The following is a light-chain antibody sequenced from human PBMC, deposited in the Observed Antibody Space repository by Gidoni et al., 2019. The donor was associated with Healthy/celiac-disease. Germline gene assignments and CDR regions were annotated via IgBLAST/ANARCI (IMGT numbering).Light chain of an antibody. CDR1: SLRSYY. J-gene: IGLJ3*02. V-gene: IGLV3-19*01. CDR2: GKN. Sequence: SSELTQAPAVSVALGQTVRITCQGDSLRSYYASWYQQKPGQAPVLVIYGKNNRPSGIPDRFSGSSSGNTASLTITGAQAEDEADYYCNSRDSSGNPLRVFGGGTKLTVL. CDR3: NSRDSSGNPLRV.